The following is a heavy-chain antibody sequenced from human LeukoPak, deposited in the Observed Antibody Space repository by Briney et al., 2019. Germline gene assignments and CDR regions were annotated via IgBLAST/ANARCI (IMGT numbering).Heavy chain of an antibody. CDR3: ARDDYYDSSGYYGY. J-gene: IGHJ4*02. CDR2: ISAYNGNT. Sequence: ASVKVSCKASGYTFTSYGIGWVRQAPGQGLEWMGWISAYNGNTNYAQKLQGRVTMTTDTSTSTAYMEVRSLRSDDTAVYYCARDDYYDSSGYYGYWGQGTLVTVSS. V-gene: IGHV1-18*01. D-gene: IGHD3-22*01. CDR1: GYTFTSYG.